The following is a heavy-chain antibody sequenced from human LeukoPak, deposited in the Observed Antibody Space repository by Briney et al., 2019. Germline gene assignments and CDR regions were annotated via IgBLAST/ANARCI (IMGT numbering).Heavy chain of an antibody. D-gene: IGHD4-11*01. Sequence: RGSLRLSCAASGFTFSSYGMHWVRQAPGRGLEWVALISYDGSNNYYADSVKGRFTISRDNSKNTLYLQMNSLRAEDTAVFYCARGRYTVTVAEFDYWGQGTLVTVSS. J-gene: IGHJ4*02. V-gene: IGHV3-30*03. CDR3: ARGRYTVTVAEFDY. CDR2: ISYDGSNN. CDR1: GFTFSSYG.